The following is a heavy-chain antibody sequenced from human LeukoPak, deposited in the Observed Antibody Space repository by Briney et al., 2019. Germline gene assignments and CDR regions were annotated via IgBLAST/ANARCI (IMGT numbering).Heavy chain of an antibody. D-gene: IGHD6-6*01. J-gene: IGHJ4*02. CDR2: MNPNSGAT. CDR3: ARWLVRGSRSSYFDY. V-gene: IGHV1-8*01. Sequence: ASVKVSCKASGYTSTNYDFNWVRQATGQGLEWMGWMNPNSGATGYAQKFQGRVTMTRDTSINTAYMELSSLRSEDTAVYYCARWLVRGSRSSYFDYWGQGTLVTVSS. CDR1: GYTSTNYD.